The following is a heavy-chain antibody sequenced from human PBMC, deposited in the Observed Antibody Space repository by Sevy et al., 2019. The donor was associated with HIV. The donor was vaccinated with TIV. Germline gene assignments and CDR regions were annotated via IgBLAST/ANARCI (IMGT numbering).Heavy chain of an antibody. V-gene: IGHV3-23*01. J-gene: IGHJ4*02. CDR2: ISGSGGST. CDR3: AKHKRYYGSGSYGDY. CDR1: GFTFSSYA. D-gene: IGHD3-10*01. Sequence: GGALRLSCAASGFTFSSYAMSWVRQAPGKGLEWVSAISGSGGSTYYADSVKGRFTISRDNSKNTLYLQMNSLRAEDTAVYYCAKHKRYYGSGSYGDYWGQGTLVTVSS.